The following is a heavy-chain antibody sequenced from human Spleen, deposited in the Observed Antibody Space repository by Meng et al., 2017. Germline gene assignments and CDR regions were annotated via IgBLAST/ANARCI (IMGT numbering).Heavy chain of an antibody. V-gene: IGHV3-53*01. Sequence: GGSLRLSCAASGFTVSSNYMSWVRQAPGKGLEWVSVIYSGGSTYYADSVKGRFTISRHNSKNTLYLQMNSLRAEDTAVYYCARNYYDGSRSYFDYWGQGTLVTVSS. CDR2: IYSGGST. CDR3: ARNYYDGSRSYFDY. CDR1: GFTVSSNY. J-gene: IGHJ4*02. D-gene: IGHD3-22*01.